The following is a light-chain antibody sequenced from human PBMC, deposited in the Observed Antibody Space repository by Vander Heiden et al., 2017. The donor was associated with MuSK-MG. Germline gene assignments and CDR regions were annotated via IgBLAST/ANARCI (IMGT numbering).Light chain of an antibody. V-gene: IGKV2-28*01. CDR3: MHVIQSPYT. J-gene: IGKJ2*01. Sequence: VMNPSPLSLPVTAGEPTSISCSTSQSLLHSNGYNYLDWYLQKPGQSPQLLIYLVSNRASGVPYRFSGSGSGTDFTLTITSVEPEDFGVYYCMHVIQSPYTFGQGTKLEIK. CDR1: QSLLHSNGYNY. CDR2: LVS.